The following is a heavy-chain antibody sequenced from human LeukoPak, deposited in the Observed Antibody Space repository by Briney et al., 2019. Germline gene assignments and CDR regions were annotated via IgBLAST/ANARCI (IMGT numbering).Heavy chain of an antibody. CDR1: GFTFSSYS. V-gene: IGHV3-48*02. D-gene: IGHD6-19*01. CDR2: ISSSSTTI. Sequence: GGSLRLSCVVSGFTFSSYSMNWVRQAPGKGLEWISYISSSSTTIYYADSVKGRFTISRDNAKNSLYLQMNSLRDEDTAVYYCAKSSPPAVAGTAADYWGQGTLVTVSS. CDR3: AKSSPPAVAGTAADY. J-gene: IGHJ4*02.